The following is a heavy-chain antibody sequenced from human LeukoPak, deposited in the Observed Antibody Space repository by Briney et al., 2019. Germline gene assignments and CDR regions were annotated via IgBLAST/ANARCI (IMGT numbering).Heavy chain of an antibody. CDR2: ISGYNGNT. D-gene: IGHD3-22*01. CDR3: AREPLNTMIVVADHFDY. Sequence: ASVKVSCKASGYTFSSYGISWVRQAPGRGLEWMGWISGYNGNTNYAQKLQGRVTVTTDTSTNTAYMELRSLRSDDTAVYYCAREPLNTMIVVADHFDYWGQGTLVTVSS. CDR1: GYTFSSYG. V-gene: IGHV1-18*01. J-gene: IGHJ4*02.